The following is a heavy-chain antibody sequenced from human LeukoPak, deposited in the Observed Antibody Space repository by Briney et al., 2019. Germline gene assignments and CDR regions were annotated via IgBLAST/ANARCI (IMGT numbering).Heavy chain of an antibody. Sequence: GASVTVSCKASGYTFTSYYMHWVRQAPGQGLEGMGVINPSGGSTSYAQKFQGRVTMTRDTSTSTVYMELSSLRSEDTAVYYCARDLPHCSGGSCYASYYFDYWGQGTLVTVSS. J-gene: IGHJ4*02. CDR1: GYTFTSYY. CDR3: ARDLPHCSGGSCYASYYFDY. V-gene: IGHV1-46*01. CDR2: INPSGGST. D-gene: IGHD2-15*01.